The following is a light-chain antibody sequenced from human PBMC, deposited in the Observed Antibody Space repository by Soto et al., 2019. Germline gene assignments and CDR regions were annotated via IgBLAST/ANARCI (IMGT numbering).Light chain of an antibody. CDR2: LEGSGSY. J-gene: IGLJ2*01. CDR1: SGHSSYI. CDR3: ETWDSNIRV. Sequence: QPVLTQSSSASASLGSSVKLTCTLSSGHSSYIIAWHQQQPGKAPRYLMKLEGSGSYNKGSGVPDRFSGSSSGADRYLTMYNLQSEDEADYYCETWDSNIRVFGGGTKLTVL. V-gene: IGLV4-60*03.